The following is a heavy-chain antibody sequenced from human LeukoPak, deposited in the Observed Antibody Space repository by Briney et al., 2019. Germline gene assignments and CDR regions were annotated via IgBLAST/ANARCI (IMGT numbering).Heavy chain of an antibody. CDR2: ISGSGDST. CDR3: AKDQEYSGRHVSPRY. CDR1: GFSFSNYA. J-gene: IGHJ4*01. D-gene: IGHD1-26*01. Sequence: PGGSLRLSCAASGFSFSNYAMTWVRQAPGKGLEWVSYISGSGDSTYYADSVKGRFSISRDNSRNTLYLQMNSLRAEDTAIYYCAKDQEYSGRHVSPRYWGHGIQVTVSP. V-gene: IGHV3-23*01.